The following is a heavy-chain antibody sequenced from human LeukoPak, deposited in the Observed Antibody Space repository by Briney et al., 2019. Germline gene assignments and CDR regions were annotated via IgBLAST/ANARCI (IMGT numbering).Heavy chain of an antibody. CDR1: GGTFSSYA. D-gene: IGHD2-2*01. J-gene: IGHJ4*02. CDR3: ARGGRYCSSTSCYSNFDY. V-gene: IGHV1-69*01. Sequence: SVKVSCKASGGTFSSYAISWVRQAPGQGLEWMGGIIPIFGTANYAQKFQGRVTITADESTSTAYMELSSLRSEDTAVYYYARGGRYCSSTSCYSNFDYWGQGTLVTVSS. CDR2: IIPIFGTA.